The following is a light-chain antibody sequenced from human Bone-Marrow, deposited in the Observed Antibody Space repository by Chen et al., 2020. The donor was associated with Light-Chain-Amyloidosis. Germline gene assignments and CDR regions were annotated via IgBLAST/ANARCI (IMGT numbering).Light chain of an antibody. CDR1: IGSIATNY. J-gene: IGLJ3*02. V-gene: IGLV6-57*01. Sequence: FLLTQPYSARDSPGKTVIISCTRSIGSIATNYLQWYRQRPGSSPTTVIYEDDQRPSGVPDRFSGSIDRYSNSASLTISGLKTEDEADYYCQSYQGSSQGVFGGGTKLTVL. CDR3: QSYQGSSQGV. CDR2: EDD.